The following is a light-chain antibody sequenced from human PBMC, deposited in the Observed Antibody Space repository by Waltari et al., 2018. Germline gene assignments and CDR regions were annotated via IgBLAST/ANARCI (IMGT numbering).Light chain of an antibody. CDR1: QSISSW. V-gene: IGKV1-5*03. Sequence: DIQMTQSPSTLSASVGDRVTITSRASQSISSWLSWYQQKVGRAPKLLIYKASNLEDGVPSRFSGSGSGTDFTLTISSLQPDDFASYYCQQYKSFPWTFGQGTKVEI. CDR3: QQYKSFPWT. J-gene: IGKJ1*01. CDR2: KAS.